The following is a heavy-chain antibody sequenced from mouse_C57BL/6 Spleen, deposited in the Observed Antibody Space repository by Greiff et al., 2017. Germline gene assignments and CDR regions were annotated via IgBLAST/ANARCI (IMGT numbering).Heavy chain of an antibody. CDR1: GFTFSSYA. J-gene: IGHJ3*01. CDR3: ARDKPFAY. CDR2: ISDGGSYT. Sequence: EVKVVESGGGLVKPGGSLKLSCAASGFTFSSYAMSWVRQTPDKRLEWVATISDGGSYTYYPDNVKGRFTISRDNAKNNLYLQMSHLKSEDTAMYYCARDKPFAYWGQGTLVTVSA. V-gene: IGHV5-4*01.